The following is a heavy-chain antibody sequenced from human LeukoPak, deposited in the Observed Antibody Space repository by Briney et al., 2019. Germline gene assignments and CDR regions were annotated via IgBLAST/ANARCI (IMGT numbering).Heavy chain of an antibody. CDR1: GGSISSSSYY. CDR3: ARGGGRQLALSYFDY. V-gene: IGHV4-39*01. CDR2: IYYSGST. J-gene: IGHJ4*02. Sequence: SETLSLTCTVSGGSISSSSYYWGWIRQPPGKGLEWIGSIYYSGSTYYNPSLKSRVTISVDTSKNQFSLKLSSVTAADTAVYYCARGGGRQLALSYFDYWGQGTLVTVSS. D-gene: IGHD6-13*01.